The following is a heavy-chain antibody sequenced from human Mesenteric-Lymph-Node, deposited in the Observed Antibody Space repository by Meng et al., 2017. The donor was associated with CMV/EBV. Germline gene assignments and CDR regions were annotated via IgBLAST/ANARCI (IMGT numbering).Heavy chain of an antibody. Sequence: GESLKISCAASGFIFNIHAMGWVRQAPGEGLEWVSSISGSGGETYYADSVKGRFTVSRDNSKNTLYLQMNSLRAEDTAVYYCAKDVIVVVPENYFDYWGQGTLVTVSS. D-gene: IGHD2-2*01. J-gene: IGHJ4*02. CDR2: ISGSGGET. CDR3: AKDVIVVVPENYFDY. V-gene: IGHV3-23*01. CDR1: GFIFNIHA.